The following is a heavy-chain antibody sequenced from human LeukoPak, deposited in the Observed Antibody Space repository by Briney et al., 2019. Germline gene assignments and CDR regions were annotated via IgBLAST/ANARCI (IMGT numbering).Heavy chain of an antibody. CDR2: IRPSGDNT. CDR1: GFTFSSYD. CDR3: ARVAGWHWFDP. D-gene: IGHD6-19*01. J-gene: IGHJ5*02. V-gene: IGHV3-23*01. Sequence: GGSLRLSCAASGFTFSSYDMTWVSQAPGRGVEWVSSIRPSGDNTYYGDSVKGRFTISRDNSKNTVYLQMNNMRVDDTAVYYCARVAGWHWFDPWGQGTLVTVSS.